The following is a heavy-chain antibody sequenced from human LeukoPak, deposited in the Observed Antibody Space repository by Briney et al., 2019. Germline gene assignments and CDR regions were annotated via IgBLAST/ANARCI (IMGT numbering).Heavy chain of an antibody. D-gene: IGHD3-10*01. Sequence: PGGSLRLSCAASGFTFDDYGMSWVRQAPGKGLEWVSGINWNGGSTGYADSVKGRFTISRDNAKNSLYLQMNSLRAEDTALYYCAKEELYYGSGSYWRQSDYWGQGTLVTVSS. CDR2: INWNGGST. J-gene: IGHJ4*02. CDR1: GFTFDDYG. V-gene: IGHV3-20*04. CDR3: AKEELYYGSGSYWRQSDY.